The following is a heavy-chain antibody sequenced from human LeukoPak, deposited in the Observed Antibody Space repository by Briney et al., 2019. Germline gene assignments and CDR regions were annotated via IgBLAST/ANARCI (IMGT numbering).Heavy chain of an antibody. CDR2: INSDGSST. J-gene: IGHJ4*02. Sequence: GGSLRLSCAASGFTFSSYWMHWVRQAPGKGLVWVSRINSDGSSTSYADSVKGRFTISRDNAKNTLYLQMNSLRAEDTAVYYCAKDRGILWFGESSYFDYWGQGTLVTVSS. D-gene: IGHD3-10*01. CDR1: GFTFSSYW. CDR3: AKDRGILWFGESSYFDY. V-gene: IGHV3-74*01.